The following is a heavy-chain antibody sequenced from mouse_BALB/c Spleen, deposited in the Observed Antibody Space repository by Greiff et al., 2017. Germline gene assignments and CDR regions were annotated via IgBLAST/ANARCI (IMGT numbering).Heavy chain of an antibody. J-gene: IGHJ1*01. CDR3: ASSAGYCYFDV. CDR1: GYTFTDYN. Sequence: EVQLQQSGPELVKPGASVKISCKASGYTFTDYNMHWVKQSHGKSLEWIGYIYPYNGGTGYNQKFKSKATLTVDNSSSTAYMELRSLTSEDSAVYYCASSAGYCYFDVWGEGTTVTVSS. CDR2: IYPYNGGT. D-gene: IGHD3-1*01. V-gene: IGHV1S29*02.